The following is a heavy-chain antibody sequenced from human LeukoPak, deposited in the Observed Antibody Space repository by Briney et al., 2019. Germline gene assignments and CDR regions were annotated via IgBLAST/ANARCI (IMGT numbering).Heavy chain of an antibody. V-gene: IGHV3-21*04. CDR1: GFTFSSYS. CDR3: AKDGSPYLTYPYYYMDV. CDR2: ISTSSSYI. D-gene: IGHD1-26*01. Sequence: PGGSLRLSCAASGFTFSSYSMNWVRQAPGKGLEWVSFISTSSSYIHNADSVKGRFTISRDNAENSLYLQMNSLRAEDTAVYYCAKDGSPYLTYPYYYMDVWGKGTTVTVSS. J-gene: IGHJ6*03.